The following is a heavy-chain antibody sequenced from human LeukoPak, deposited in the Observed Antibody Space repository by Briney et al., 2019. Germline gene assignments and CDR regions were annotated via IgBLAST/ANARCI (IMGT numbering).Heavy chain of an antibody. Sequence: GGSLRLSCSASGFTFSSYAMHWVRQAPGKGLEYVSAISSNGGSTYYADSVKGRFTISRDNSKNTLYLQMSSLRAEDTAVYYCVKEIAAAGTDYFDYWGQGTLVTVSS. CDR2: ISSNGGST. D-gene: IGHD6-13*01. CDR3: VKEIAAAGTDYFDY. J-gene: IGHJ4*02. V-gene: IGHV3-64D*06. CDR1: GFTFSSYA.